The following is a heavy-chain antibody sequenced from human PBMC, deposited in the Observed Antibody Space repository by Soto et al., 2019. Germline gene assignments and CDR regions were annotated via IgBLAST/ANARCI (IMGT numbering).Heavy chain of an antibody. CDR3: ARDKGGDYVWGSNRLTWFAP. V-gene: IGHV1-46*01. CDR2: INPSGGST. CDR1: GYTFTSYY. D-gene: IGHD3-16*02. J-gene: IGHJ5*02. Sequence: ASVKVSCKASGYTFTSYYMHWVRQAPGQGLEWMGIINPSGGSTSYAQKFQGRVTMTRDTSTSTVYMELSSLRSEDTAVYYCARDKGGDYVWGSNRLTWFAPGGKGTLVTVSS.